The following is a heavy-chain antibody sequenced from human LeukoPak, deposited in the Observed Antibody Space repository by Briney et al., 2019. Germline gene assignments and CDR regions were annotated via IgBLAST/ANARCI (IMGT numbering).Heavy chain of an antibody. V-gene: IGHV3-30*03. J-gene: IGHJ4*02. CDR3: ASGYDSSGYFYSY. Sequence: GGSLRLSCAASGFTFSSYGMHWVRQAPGKGLEWVAVISYDGSNKYYADSVKGRFTISRDNSKNTLYLQMNSLRAEDTAVYYCASGYDSSGYFYSYWGQGTLVSVSS. D-gene: IGHD3-22*01. CDR2: ISYDGSNK. CDR1: GFTFSSYG.